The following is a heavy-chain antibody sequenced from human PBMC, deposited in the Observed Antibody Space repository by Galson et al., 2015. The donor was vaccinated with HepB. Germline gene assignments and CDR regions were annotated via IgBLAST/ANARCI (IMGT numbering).Heavy chain of an antibody. Sequence: SLRLSCAASGFTFSDYAMSWVRQAPGKGLEWVSAIRDSDDNTRYADSVKGRFTISRDNSKNTLYLQMNSLRAEGTAIYYCAKDALPFYYMDVWGKGTTVTVSS. D-gene: IGHD3-10*01. CDR3: AKDALPFYYMDV. V-gene: IGHV3-23*01. J-gene: IGHJ6*03. CDR2: IRDSDDNT. CDR1: GFTFSDYA.